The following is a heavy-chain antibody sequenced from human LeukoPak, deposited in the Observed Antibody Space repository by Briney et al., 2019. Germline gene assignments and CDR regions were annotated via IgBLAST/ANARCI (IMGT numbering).Heavy chain of an antibody. CDR2: ISSNGGST. CDR1: GFTFDDYA. CDR3: ASSAYGQDHDAFDI. J-gene: IGHJ3*02. D-gene: IGHD3-10*01. Sequence: PGRSLRLSCAASGFTFDDYAMHWVRQAPGKGLEYVSAISSNGGSTYYANSVKGRFTISRDNSKNTLYLQMNSLRAEDTAVYYCASSAYGQDHDAFDIWGQGTMVTVSS. V-gene: IGHV3-64*01.